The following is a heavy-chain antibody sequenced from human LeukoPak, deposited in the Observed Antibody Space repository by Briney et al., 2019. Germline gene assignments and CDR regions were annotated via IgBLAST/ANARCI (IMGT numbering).Heavy chain of an antibody. V-gene: IGHV7-4-1*02. CDR1: GYTLTSYA. Sequence: ASVKVSCKASGYTLTSYAMNWVRQAPGQGLEWMGWINTNTGNPTYAQGFTGRFVFSLDTSVSTAYLQISSLKAEDTAVYYCARDLTGYGDLTSDYWGQGTLVTVSS. CDR3: ARDLTGYGDLTSDY. CDR2: INTNTGNP. D-gene: IGHD4-17*01. J-gene: IGHJ4*02.